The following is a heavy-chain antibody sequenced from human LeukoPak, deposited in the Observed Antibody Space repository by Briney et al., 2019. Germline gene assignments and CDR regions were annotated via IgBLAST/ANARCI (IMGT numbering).Heavy chain of an antibody. V-gene: IGHV4-30-4*01. CDR2: IYYSGST. CDR3: ARVIRGYCSSTSCSPYFDY. J-gene: IGHJ4*02. D-gene: IGHD2-2*01. Sequence: SETLSLTCTVSGGSISRGDYFGSWIRHPPGKGLEWSGYIYYSGSTYYHPSLKSRVTISVDTSKNQFSLKLSSVTAADTAVYYCARVIRGYCSSTSCSPYFDYWAREPWSPSPQ. CDR1: GGSISRGDYF.